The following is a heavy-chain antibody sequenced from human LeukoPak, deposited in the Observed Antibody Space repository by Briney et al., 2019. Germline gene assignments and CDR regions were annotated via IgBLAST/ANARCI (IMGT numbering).Heavy chain of an antibody. CDR1: GFTLSSHA. J-gene: IGHJ3*02. D-gene: IGHD3-3*01. CDR3: HVPHLVYDFWSLRAFDI. CDR2: ISGSGGST. V-gene: IGHV3-23*01. Sequence: GGSLRLSCAASGFTLSSHAMSWVRPAPGKGLEWVSAISGSGGSTYYADSVKGRFTISRDNSKNTLYLQINSLRAEDPAVFYFHVPHLVYDFWSLRAFDIWGQETMVTVSS.